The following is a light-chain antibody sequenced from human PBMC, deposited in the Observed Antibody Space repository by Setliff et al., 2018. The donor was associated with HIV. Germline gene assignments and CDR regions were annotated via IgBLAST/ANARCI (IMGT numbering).Light chain of an antibody. V-gene: IGLV2-14*03. CDR3: SSYTTSSTV. J-gene: IGLJ2*01. CDR1: SSDVGTYNY. Sequence: QSALTQPASVSGSPGQSITISCTGTSSDVGTYNYVSWFQQHPGKAPKLMIYDVSNRPSGLSDRFSGSKSGNTASLTISGLQAEDEADYYCSSYTTSSTVFGGGTKVTVL. CDR2: DVS.